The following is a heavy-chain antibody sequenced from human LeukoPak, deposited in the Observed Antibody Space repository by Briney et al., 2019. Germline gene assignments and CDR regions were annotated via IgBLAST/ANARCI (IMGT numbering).Heavy chain of an antibody. CDR3: ARVISGTWLWF. V-gene: IGHV1-69*04. CDR1: GGTFSSYA. CDR2: IIPTLEVA. Sequence: SVKVSCKASGGTFSSYAITWVRQAPGLGLEWMGRIIPTLEVANYAQKFQGRVTITADKSTSTAYMELSSLRPEDTAVYYGARVISGTWLWFWGQGTLVTVSS. D-gene: IGHD1-14*01. J-gene: IGHJ4*02.